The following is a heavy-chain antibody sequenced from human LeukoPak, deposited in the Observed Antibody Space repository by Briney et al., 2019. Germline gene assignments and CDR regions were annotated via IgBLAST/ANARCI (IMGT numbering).Heavy chain of an antibody. V-gene: IGHV3-30*04. CDR1: GFTFSSYA. CDR3: ARDQHGS. D-gene: IGHD1-26*01. CDR2: ISYDGSNK. Sequence: GGSLRLSCAASGFTFSSYAMHWVRQAPGKGLEWVAVISYDGSNKYYADSVKGRFTISRDNSKNTPYLQMNSLRAEDTAVYYCARDQHGSWGQGTLVTVSS. J-gene: IGHJ4*02.